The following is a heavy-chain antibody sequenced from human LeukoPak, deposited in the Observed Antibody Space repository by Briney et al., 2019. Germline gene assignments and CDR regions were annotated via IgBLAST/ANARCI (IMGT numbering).Heavy chain of an antibody. V-gene: IGHV3-21*01. D-gene: IGHD3-10*02. CDR2: ISTDSSHI. J-gene: IGHJ4*02. CDR1: GFTFNSYS. Sequence: GGSLRLSCAASGFTFNSYSMLWVRQAPGKGLEWASSISTDSSHIFYVDSVKGRFTTSRDNAQNSLYLQMDSLRAEDTAMYYCARGSVRGIISFWGRGTRVTVSS. CDR3: ARGSVRGIISF.